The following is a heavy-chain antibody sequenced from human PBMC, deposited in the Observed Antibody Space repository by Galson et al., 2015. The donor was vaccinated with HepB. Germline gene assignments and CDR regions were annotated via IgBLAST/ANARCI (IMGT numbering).Heavy chain of an antibody. Sequence: SLRLSCAASGFTFSDYYMSWIRQAPGKGLEWVSFITTSSSYTKYGDSVKGRFSISRDNAKNSLYLQMNSLRSEDTAVYYCATIKWELNNWFDPWGQGTLVTVSS. CDR3: ATIKWELNNWFDP. D-gene: IGHD1-26*01. CDR2: ITTSSSYT. J-gene: IGHJ5*02. V-gene: IGHV3-11*03. CDR1: GFTFSDYY.